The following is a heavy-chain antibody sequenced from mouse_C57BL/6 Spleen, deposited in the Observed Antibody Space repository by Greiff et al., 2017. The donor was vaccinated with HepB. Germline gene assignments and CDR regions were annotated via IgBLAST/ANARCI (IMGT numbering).Heavy chain of an antibody. CDR3: ARPGYYGSSYWYFDV. D-gene: IGHD1-1*01. Sequence: VQLKESGGGLVKPGGSLKLSCAASGFTFSDYGMHWVRQAPEKGLEWVAYISSGSSTIYYADTVKGRFTSSRDNAKNTLFLQMTSLRSEDTAMYYCARPGYYGSSYWYFDVWGTGTTVTVSS. CDR2: ISSGSSTI. V-gene: IGHV5-17*01. CDR1: GFTFSDYG. J-gene: IGHJ1*03.